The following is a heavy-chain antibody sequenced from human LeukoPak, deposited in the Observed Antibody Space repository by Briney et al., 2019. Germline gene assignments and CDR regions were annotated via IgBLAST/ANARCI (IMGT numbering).Heavy chain of an antibody. D-gene: IGHD1-1*01. CDR2: ISYDGSRK. Sequence: GGSLRLSCAASGFTFSSYGIHWVRQAPGKGLEWVAVISYDGSRKYYGDSVKGRFTISRDNSKNTLYLQMNSLRAEDTAVYFCAKYAYNWNAPDGFDMWGQGTMVIVSS. V-gene: IGHV3-30*18. J-gene: IGHJ3*02. CDR3: AKYAYNWNAPDGFDM. CDR1: GFTFSSYG.